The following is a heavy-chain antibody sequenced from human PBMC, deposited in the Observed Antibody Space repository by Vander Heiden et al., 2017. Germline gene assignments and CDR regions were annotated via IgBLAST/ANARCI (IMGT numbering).Heavy chain of an antibody. Sequence: VQLVESGGGVVQPGRSLSLSCAASGFTFSSYAMHWVRQAPGKGLEWVAVISYDGSNKYYADSVKGRFTISRDNSKNTLYLQMNSLRAEDTAVYYCAREMATILDYWGQGTLVTVSS. CDR2: ISYDGSNK. J-gene: IGHJ4*02. CDR1: GFTFSSYA. V-gene: IGHV3-30-3*01. CDR3: AREMATILDY. D-gene: IGHD5-12*01.